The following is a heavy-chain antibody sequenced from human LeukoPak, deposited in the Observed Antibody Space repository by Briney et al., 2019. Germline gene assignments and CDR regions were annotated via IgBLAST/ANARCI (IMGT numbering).Heavy chain of an antibody. J-gene: IGHJ6*03. V-gene: IGHV4-59*01. CDR2: IYYSGST. CDR3: ARTTEGGYTYDYFYYYYMDV. Sequence: SETLSLTCTVSGGSISNYYWSRIRQPPGKGLEWIGYIYYSGSTNYNPSLKSRVTISVGTSKNQFSLKLSSVTAADTAVYYCARTTEGGYTYDYFYYYYMDVWGKGTTVTISS. CDR1: GGSISNYY. D-gene: IGHD5-18*01.